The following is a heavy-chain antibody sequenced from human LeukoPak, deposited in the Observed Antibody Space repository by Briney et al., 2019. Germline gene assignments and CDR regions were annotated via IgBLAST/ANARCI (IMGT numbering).Heavy chain of an antibody. D-gene: IGHD3-10*01. CDR1: GGSISSGDYP. V-gene: IGHV4-30-2*01. CDR2: IFHTGHT. J-gene: IGHJ4*02. Sequence: SQTLSLTCAVFGGSISSGDYPWSWIRQPPGKGLEWIGYIFHTGHTPYNPSLKSRVTISVDMSKNQLSLKLSSVTAADTAVYYCARGFYGSGSQFDYWGQGTLVTVSS. CDR3: ARGFYGSGSQFDY.